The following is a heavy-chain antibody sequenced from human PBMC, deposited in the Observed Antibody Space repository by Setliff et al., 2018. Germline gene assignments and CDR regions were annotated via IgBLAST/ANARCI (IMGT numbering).Heavy chain of an antibody. D-gene: IGHD3-10*01. CDR3: ARAELLWFGGFDP. V-gene: IGHV1-24*01. Sequence: ASVKVSCKVSGYTLTELSMHWVRQAPGKGLEWMGGFDPEDEETVYAQKFQGRVTMTRDTSISTAYMELSRLRSEDTAVYYCARAELLWFGGFDPWGQGTLVTVSS. J-gene: IGHJ5*02. CDR1: GYTLTELS. CDR2: FDPEDEET.